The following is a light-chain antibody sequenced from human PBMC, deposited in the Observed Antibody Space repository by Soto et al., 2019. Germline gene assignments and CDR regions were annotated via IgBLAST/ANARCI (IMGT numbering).Light chain of an antibody. CDR2: TTN. V-gene: IGLV1-44*01. CDR3: AAWDDSLNGHV. J-gene: IGLJ1*01. CDR1: NLNNGTSS. Sequence: SLLTQPHSASGAPRQRGTSSCSGSNLNNGTSSVHWFQQLPGTAPKLLISTTNQRPSGVPERFSGSKSGTSASLAISGLQSEDEADYYCAAWDDSLNGHVFGTGTKVTVL.